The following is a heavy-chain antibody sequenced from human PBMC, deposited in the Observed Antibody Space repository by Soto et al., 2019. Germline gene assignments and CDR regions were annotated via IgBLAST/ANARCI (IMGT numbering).Heavy chain of an antibody. CDR1: GFSFNNSA. CDR3: AKEGAGDAFDI. Sequence: EVQLLESGGGLVQPGGSLRLSCAASGFSFNNSAMPWVRQAPGQGLEWVSSISFTGGTTYYADSVKGRFTLSRAKSKNNLHLHMTSLRAEGTATYFSAKEGAGDAFDIWGQGTMVTVSS. V-gene: IGHV3-23*01. CDR2: ISFTGGTT. D-gene: IGHD6-19*01. J-gene: IGHJ3*02.